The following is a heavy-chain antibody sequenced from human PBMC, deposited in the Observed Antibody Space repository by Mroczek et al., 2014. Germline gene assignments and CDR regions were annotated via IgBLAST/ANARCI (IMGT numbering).Heavy chain of an antibody. V-gene: IGHV1-46*03. D-gene: IGHD3-3*01. CDR3: ARSRRDLWSGYPIDAFDI. J-gene: IGHJ3*02. CDR1: GYTFTSYY. Sequence: QVQLVQSGAEVKKPGASVKVSCKASGYTFTSYYMHWVRQAPGQGLEWMGIINPSGGSTSYAQKFQGRVTMTRDTSTSTVYMELSSLRSEDTAVYYCARSRRDLWSGYPIDAFDIWGQGTMVTVSS. CDR2: INPSGGST.